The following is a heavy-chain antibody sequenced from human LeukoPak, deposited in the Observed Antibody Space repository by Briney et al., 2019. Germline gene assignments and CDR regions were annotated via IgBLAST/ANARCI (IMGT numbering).Heavy chain of an antibody. D-gene: IGHD6-13*01. V-gene: IGHV4-34*01. CDR1: GGSFSGDY. Sequence: PSETLSLTCAVYGGSFSGDYWSWIRQPPGKGLEWIGEINHSGSTNYNPSLKSRVTISVDTSKNQFSLKLSSVTAADTAVYYCARGRAAADYWGQGTLVTVSS. CDR2: INHSGST. J-gene: IGHJ4*02. CDR3: ARGRAAADY.